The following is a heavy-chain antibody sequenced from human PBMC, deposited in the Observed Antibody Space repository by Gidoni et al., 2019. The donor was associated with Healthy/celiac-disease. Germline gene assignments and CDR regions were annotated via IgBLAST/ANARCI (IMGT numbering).Heavy chain of an antibody. CDR1: GGSISSGDYY. CDR3: ARAVYYYDSSGPTCWFDP. Sequence: QVQLQESGPGLVKPSQTLSLTCTVSGGSISSGDYYWSWIRQPPGKGLEWIGYIYYSGSTYYNPSLKSRVTISVDTSKNQFSLKLSSVTAADTAVYYCARAVYYYDSSGPTCWFDPWGQGTLVTVSS. J-gene: IGHJ5*02. CDR2: IYYSGST. D-gene: IGHD3-22*01. V-gene: IGHV4-30-4*01.